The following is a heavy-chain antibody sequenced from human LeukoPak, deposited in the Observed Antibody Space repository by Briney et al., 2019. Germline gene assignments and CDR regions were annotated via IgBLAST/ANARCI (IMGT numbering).Heavy chain of an antibody. CDR3: ARDSFARYSGSYSRYIDDAFDI. V-gene: IGHV1-18*04. D-gene: IGHD1-26*01. J-gene: IGHJ3*02. CDR1: GYTFTGYY. CDR2: ISAYNGNT. Sequence: GASVKVSCKASGYTFTGYYMHWVRQAPGQGLEWMGWISAYNGNTNYAQKLQGRVTMTTDTSTSTAYMELRSLRSDDTAVYYCARDSFARYSGSYSRYIDDAFDIWGQGTMVTVSS.